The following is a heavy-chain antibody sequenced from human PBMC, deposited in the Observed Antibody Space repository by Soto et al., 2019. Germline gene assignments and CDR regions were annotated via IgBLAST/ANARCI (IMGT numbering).Heavy chain of an antibody. Sequence: GSLRLSGAASVFTFSDYYMSWIRQAPGKGLEWVSYISSSSSYTNYADSVKGRFTISRDNAKNSLYLQMNSLRAEDTAVYYCARLGYCTNGVCYPYYYYYGMDVWGQGTTVSVSS. CDR2: ISSSSSYT. CDR3: ARLGYCTNGVCYPYYYYYGMDV. J-gene: IGHJ6*02. D-gene: IGHD2-8*01. V-gene: IGHV3-11*06. CDR1: VFTFSDYY.